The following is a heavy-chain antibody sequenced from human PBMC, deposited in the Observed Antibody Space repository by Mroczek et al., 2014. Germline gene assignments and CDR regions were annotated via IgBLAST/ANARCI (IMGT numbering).Heavy chain of an antibody. CDR1: GGSFSGYY. Sequence: QVQLQQWGAGLLKPSETLSLTCAVYGGSFSGYYWSWIRQPPGKGLEWIGEINHSGSTNYNPSLKSRVTISVDTSKNQFSLKLSSVTAADTAVYYCARLMTTVTNDYYYGMDVWGQGTTVTVSS. J-gene: IGHJ6*02. V-gene: IGHV4-34*01. CDR2: INHSGST. CDR3: ARLMTTVTNDYYYGMDV. D-gene: IGHD4-17*01.